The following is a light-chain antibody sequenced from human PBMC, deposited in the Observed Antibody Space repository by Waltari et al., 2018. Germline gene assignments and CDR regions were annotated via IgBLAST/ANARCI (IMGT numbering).Light chain of an antibody. CDR3: QHYKNLPVS. Sequence: IVLTQSTGTLSLSTGERATRSCRASQSVSIYLAWYQQKPGQAPRLLIYHTSTRATGIPDRFSGSGSGTDFSLTISGLEPEDFAVYYCQHYKNLPVSYGQGTRVEIK. CDR1: QSVSIY. J-gene: IGKJ1*01. V-gene: IGKV3-20*01. CDR2: HTS.